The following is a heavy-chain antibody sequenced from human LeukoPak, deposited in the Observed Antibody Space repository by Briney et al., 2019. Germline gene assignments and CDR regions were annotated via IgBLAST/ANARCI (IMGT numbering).Heavy chain of an antibody. V-gene: IGHV6-1*01. CDR3: ARDVGTTGWHTYDF. Sequence: HSQTLSLTCAISGDSVSSNNGAWNWIRQSPSRGLEWLGRTYYRSKWYNDYAGSLMSLITISPDTSKNQFSLQVYSVTPEDTAVYYCARDVGTTGWHTYDFWGQGTLVTVSS. CDR2: TYYRSKWYN. D-gene: IGHD3-9*01. CDR1: GDSVSSNNGA. J-gene: IGHJ4*02.